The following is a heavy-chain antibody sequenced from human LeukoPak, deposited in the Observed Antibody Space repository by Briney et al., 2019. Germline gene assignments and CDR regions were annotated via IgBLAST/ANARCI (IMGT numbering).Heavy chain of an antibody. V-gene: IGHV3-7*01. Sequence: GGSLRLSCAASGFSFSKFWMGWVRQAPGKGRDWVANINQDEGEIYYADSVRGRFTISRDNATNSLFLQMNSLRVEDTALYYCARLAVVRATVGFDFWGQGTLVTVSS. CDR2: INQDEGEI. CDR1: GFSFSKFW. CDR3: ARLAVVRATVGFDF. J-gene: IGHJ4*02. D-gene: IGHD1-26*01.